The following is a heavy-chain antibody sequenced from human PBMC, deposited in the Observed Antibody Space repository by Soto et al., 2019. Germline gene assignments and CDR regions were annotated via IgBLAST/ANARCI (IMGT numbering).Heavy chain of an antibody. Sequence: GGSLRLSCAASGFTFSSYAMHWVRRAPGKGLEWVAVISNDGSNKYYTDAVKGRFTISRDNSKNTLYLQMNSLRAEDTAVYYCARGAALDYWGQGTLVTVSS. J-gene: IGHJ4*02. D-gene: IGHD2-15*01. CDR3: ARGAALDY. V-gene: IGHV3-30*04. CDR1: GFTFSSYA. CDR2: ISNDGSNK.